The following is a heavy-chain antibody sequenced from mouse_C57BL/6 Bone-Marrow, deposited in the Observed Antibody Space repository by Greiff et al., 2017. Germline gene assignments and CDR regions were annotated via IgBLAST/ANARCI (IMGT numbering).Heavy chain of an antibody. CDR2: IYWDDDK. CDR1: GFSLSTSGMG. V-gene: IGHV8-12*01. J-gene: IGHJ4*01. Sequence: QVTLKECGPGILQSSQTLSLTCSFSGFSLSTSGMGVSWIRQPSGKGLEWLAHIYWDDDKRYNPSLKSRPTISKDTSRNQVFLKITSVDTADTATYYCARRVRDGYSYAMDYWGQGTSATVSS. D-gene: IGHD2-3*01. CDR3: ARRVRDGYSYAMDY.